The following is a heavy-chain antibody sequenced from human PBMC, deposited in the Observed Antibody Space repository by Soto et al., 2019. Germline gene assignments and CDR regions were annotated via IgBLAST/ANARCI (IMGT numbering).Heavy chain of an antibody. J-gene: IGHJ4*02. CDR1: GGTFSSYA. CDR2: IIPIFGTA. CDR3: ASDDLGHCSGGSCYSPEG. D-gene: IGHD2-15*01. Sequence: QVQLVQSGAEVKKPGSSVKVSCKASGGTFSSYAISWVQQAPGQGLEWMGGIIPIFGTANYAQKFQGRVTITADESTSTAYMELSSLRSEDTAVYYCASDDLGHCSGGSCYSPEGWGQGTLVTVSS. V-gene: IGHV1-69*01.